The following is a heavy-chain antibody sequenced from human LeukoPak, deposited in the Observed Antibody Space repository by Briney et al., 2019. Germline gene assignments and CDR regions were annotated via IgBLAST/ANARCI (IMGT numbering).Heavy chain of an antibody. J-gene: IGHJ5*02. D-gene: IGHD2-21*02. CDR3: AKGAYHDFINWFDP. CDR2: ISGSGGST. V-gene: IGHV3-23*01. CDR1: GFTFSSYA. Sequence: GGSLRLSCAASGFTFSSYAMSWVRQAPGKGLEWVSAISGSGGSTYYADSVKGRFTISRENSKKTLYLQMNSLRAEDTAVYYCAKGAYHDFINWFDPWGQGTLVTVSS.